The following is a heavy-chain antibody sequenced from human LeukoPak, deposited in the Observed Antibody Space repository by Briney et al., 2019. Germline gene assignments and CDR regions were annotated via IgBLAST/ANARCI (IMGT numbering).Heavy chain of an antibody. CDR2: FDPEDGET. Sequence: ASVKVSCKVSGYTLTELSMHWVRQAPGKGLEWMVGFDPEDGETIYAQKFQGRVTMTEDTSTDTAYMELSSLRSEDTAVYYCATALVSRGYYYYYMDVWGKGTTVTVSS. J-gene: IGHJ6*03. V-gene: IGHV1-24*01. CDR1: GYTLTELS. D-gene: IGHD2-8*02. CDR3: ATALVSRGYYYYYMDV.